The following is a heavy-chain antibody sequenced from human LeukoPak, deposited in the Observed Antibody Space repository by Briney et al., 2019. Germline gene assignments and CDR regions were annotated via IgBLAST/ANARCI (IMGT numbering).Heavy chain of an antibody. D-gene: IGHD3-10*01. J-gene: IGHJ4*02. CDR2: ISSASSYI. CDR1: GFTFSSYS. CDR3: ARTDNGDFDY. V-gene: IGHV3-21*01. Sequence: GGSLRLSCAASGFTFSSYSMNWVRQAPGKGLEWVSSISSASSYIYYADSVKGRFTISRDNAKNSLFLRMNSLRAEDTAVYYCARTDNGDFDYWGQGTLVTVSS.